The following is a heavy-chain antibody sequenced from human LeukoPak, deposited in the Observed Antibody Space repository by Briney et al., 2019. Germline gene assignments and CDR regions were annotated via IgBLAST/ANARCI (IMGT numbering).Heavy chain of an antibody. Sequence: ASVKVSCKASGYTFTGYYMHWVRQAPGQGLEWMGWINPNSGGTNYAQKFQGRVTMTRDTSISTAYMELSRLRSDDTAVYYCARVIPMPYCSSTSCPFGPWGQGTLVTVSS. J-gene: IGHJ5*02. CDR1: GYTFTGYY. V-gene: IGHV1-2*02. CDR3: ARVIPMPYCSSTSCPFGP. D-gene: IGHD2-2*01. CDR2: INPNSGGT.